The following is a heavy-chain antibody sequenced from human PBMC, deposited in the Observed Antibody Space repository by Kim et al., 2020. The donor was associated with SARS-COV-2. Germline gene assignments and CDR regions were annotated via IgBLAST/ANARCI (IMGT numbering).Heavy chain of an antibody. CDR1: GFTFSNAW. CDR3: TTSSHYYGSGSDY. V-gene: IGHV3-15*01. Sequence: GGSLRLSCAASGFTFSNAWMSWVRQAPGKGLEWVGRIKSKTDGGTTDYAAPVKGRFTISRDDSKNTLYLQMNSLKTEDTAVYYCTTSSHYYGSGSDYWGQGTLVTVSS. J-gene: IGHJ4*02. CDR2: IKSKTDGGTT. D-gene: IGHD3-10*01.